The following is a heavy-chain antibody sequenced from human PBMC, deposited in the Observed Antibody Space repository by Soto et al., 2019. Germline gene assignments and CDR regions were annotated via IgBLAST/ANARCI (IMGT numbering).Heavy chain of an antibody. CDR3: ARGPNRPGNGGPLVSFDY. J-gene: IGHJ4*02. V-gene: IGHV4-34*01. CDR2: INHSGST. Sequence: SETLSLTCAVYGGSFSGYYWSWIRQPPGKGLEWIGEINHSGSTNYNPSLKSRVTISVDTSKNQFSLKLSSVTAADTAVNYWARGPNRPGNGGPLVSFDYWGQETLVPVPA. D-gene: IGHD2-2*01. CDR1: GGSFSGYY.